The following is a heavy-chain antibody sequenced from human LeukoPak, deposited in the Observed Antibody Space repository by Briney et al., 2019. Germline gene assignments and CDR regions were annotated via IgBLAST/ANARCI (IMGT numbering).Heavy chain of an antibody. D-gene: IGHD6-19*01. CDR2: ISSSGSTI. J-gene: IGHJ4*02. CDR3: AKEMDYSSGWYYFDY. Sequence: PGGSLRLSCAASGFTFSSYEMNWVRQAPGKGLEWVSYISSSGSTIYYADSVKGRFTISRDNAKNSLYLQMNSLRAEDTAVYYCAKEMDYSSGWYYFDYWGQGTLVTVSS. V-gene: IGHV3-48*03. CDR1: GFTFSSYE.